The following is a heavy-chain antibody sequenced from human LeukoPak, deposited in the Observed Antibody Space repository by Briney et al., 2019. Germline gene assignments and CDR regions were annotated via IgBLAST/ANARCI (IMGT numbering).Heavy chain of an antibody. J-gene: IGHJ4*02. CDR3: AKVVRGAAASTSDY. CDR2: ISGSGGST. V-gene: IGHV3-23*01. D-gene: IGHD6-13*01. Sequence: GGSLRLSCAASGFTFSSYAMSWVRQAPGKGLEWVSAISGSGGSTYYADSVKGRFTISRDNSKNTLSLQMNSLRAEDTAVYYCAKVVRGAAASTSDYWGQGTLVTVSS. CDR1: GFTFSSYA.